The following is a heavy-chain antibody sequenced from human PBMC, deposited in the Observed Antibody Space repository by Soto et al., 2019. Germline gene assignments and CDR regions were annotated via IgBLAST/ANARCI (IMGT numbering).Heavy chain of an antibody. CDR2: ISPYTGNT. J-gene: IGHJ6*02. CDR3: VMVDNYVTPTPQDV. CDR1: GYIFVNYG. D-gene: IGHD3-16*01. Sequence: QVQLVQSGDEVKKPGASVKVSCKASGYIFVNYGIAWVRQAPGQGLEWMGWISPYTGNTHSATKVQGRLTMTPDTSTSTAYMDRGNLTSDDTAVYYCVMVDNYVTPTPQDVWGQGTTVTVSS. V-gene: IGHV1-18*01.